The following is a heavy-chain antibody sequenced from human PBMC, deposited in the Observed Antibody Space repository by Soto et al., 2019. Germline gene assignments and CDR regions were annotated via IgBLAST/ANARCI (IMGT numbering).Heavy chain of an antibody. CDR1: GYTFNNYW. V-gene: IGHV5-51*01. CDR2: IYPGNSDT. Sequence: GESLKISCQGSGYTFNNYWIGWVRQMPGKGLEWMGIIYPGNSDTKYRPSFQGQVTTSVDKSISTAYLQWSSLKASDTAMYYCARQYCTSTSCYRSYYYYMDVWGKGTTVTVSS. J-gene: IGHJ6*03. D-gene: IGHD2-2*01. CDR3: ARQYCTSTSCYRSYYYYMDV.